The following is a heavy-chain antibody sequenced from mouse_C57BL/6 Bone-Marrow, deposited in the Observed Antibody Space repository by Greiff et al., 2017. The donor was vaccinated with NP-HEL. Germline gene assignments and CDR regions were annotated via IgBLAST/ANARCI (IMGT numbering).Heavy chain of an antibody. CDR2: ISDGGSYT. Sequence: EVKVVESGGGLVKPGGSLKLSCAASGFTFSSYAMSWVRQTPEKRLEWVATISDGGSYTYYPDNVKGRFTISRDNAKNNLYLQMSHLKSEDTAMYYCAREGDYDYWYFDVWGTGTTVTVSS. V-gene: IGHV5-4*01. CDR3: AREGDYDYWYFDV. J-gene: IGHJ1*03. D-gene: IGHD2-4*01. CDR1: GFTFSSYA.